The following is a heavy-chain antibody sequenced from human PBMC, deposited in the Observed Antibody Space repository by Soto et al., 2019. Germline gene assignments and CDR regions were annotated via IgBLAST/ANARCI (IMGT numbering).Heavy chain of an antibody. D-gene: IGHD3-10*01. J-gene: IGHJ5*02. Sequence: SETLSLTCAVYGGSFSGYYWSWIRQPPGKGLEWIGEINHSGSTNYNPSLKSRVTISVDTSKNQFSLKLSSVTAADTAVYYCARGRMNVLLWFGVHWFDPWGQGTLVTVSS. CDR3: ARGRMNVLLWFGVHWFDP. CDR2: INHSGST. V-gene: IGHV4-34*01. CDR1: GGSFSGYY.